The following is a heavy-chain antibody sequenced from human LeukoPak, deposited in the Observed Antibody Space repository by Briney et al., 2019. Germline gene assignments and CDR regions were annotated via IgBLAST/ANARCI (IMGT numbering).Heavy chain of an antibody. CDR3: ARGLWAAAGTAPD. CDR1: GGSFSDYY. J-gene: IGHJ4*02. V-gene: IGHV4-34*01. CDR2: INHSGST. Sequence: SETLSLTCAVYGGSFSDYYWSWIRQPPGKGLEWIGEINHSGSTNYNPSLKSRVTISVDTSKNQFSLNLTSVTAADTAVYYRARGLWAAAGTAPDWGQGTLVTVSS. D-gene: IGHD6-13*01.